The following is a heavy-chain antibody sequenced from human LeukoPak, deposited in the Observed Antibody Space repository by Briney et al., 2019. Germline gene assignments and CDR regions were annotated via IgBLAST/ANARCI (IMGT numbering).Heavy chain of an antibody. Sequence: GGSLRLSCAASGFAFSTYEMNWVRQAPGKGMEWVSYISSSASTINYADSVKGRFTISRDNAKNSLYLQMNSLRAEDTAVYYCASVGSFDYWGQGTLVTVPS. CDR3: ASVGSFDY. D-gene: IGHD3-10*01. J-gene: IGHJ4*02. CDR2: ISSSASTI. V-gene: IGHV3-48*03. CDR1: GFAFSTYE.